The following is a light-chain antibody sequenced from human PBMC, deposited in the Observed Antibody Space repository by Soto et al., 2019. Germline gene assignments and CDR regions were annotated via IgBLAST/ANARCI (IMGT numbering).Light chain of an antibody. CDR3: QQYDSSPLWT. Sequence: EIVLTQSPGTLSLSPGERATVSCRTSQSGSSSFLAWYQQKPGQAPRLLIYGASRRATGIPDRFSGSGSGTDFTLTISRLEPEDFAVYYCQQYDSSPLWTFGQGTKVEIK. CDR2: GAS. CDR1: QSGSSSF. J-gene: IGKJ1*01. V-gene: IGKV3-20*01.